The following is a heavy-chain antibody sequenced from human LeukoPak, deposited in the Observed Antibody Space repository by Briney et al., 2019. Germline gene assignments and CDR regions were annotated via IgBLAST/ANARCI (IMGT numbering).Heavy chain of an antibody. CDR2: FYYSGNT. Sequence: SETLSLTCTVSGASISSSAYYWGWIRQPPGTGLEWIGSFYYSGNTYYNPSLKSRVTISVDPYKNQFSLRLGSVTAADTAVYYCARIEMSGYTYGFLAFWGQGTLSPSPQ. J-gene: IGHJ4*02. CDR1: GASISSSAYY. V-gene: IGHV4-39*07. D-gene: IGHD5-18*01. CDR3: ARIEMSGYTYGFLAF.